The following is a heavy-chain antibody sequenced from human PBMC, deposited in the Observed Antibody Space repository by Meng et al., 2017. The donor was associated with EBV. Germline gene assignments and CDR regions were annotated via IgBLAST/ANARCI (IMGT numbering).Heavy chain of an antibody. D-gene: IGHD3/OR15-3a*01. J-gene: IGHJ4*02. CDR1: GFTFSGYG. CDR3: ARERTGYYAEY. V-gene: IGHV3-30-3*01. CDR2: ISYDGSNE. Sequence: QVQLGVVGGGVVQPGRSPRLSCAASGFTFSGYGLHWGRQAPGKGLDWVAFISYDGSNEWYAGSVKGRFTISRDNSKNTLSLQMNSLRPEDTAIYDCARERTGYYAEYWGQGTLVTVSS.